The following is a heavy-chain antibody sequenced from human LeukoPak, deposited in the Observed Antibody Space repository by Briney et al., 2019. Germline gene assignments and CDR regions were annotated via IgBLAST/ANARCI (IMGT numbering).Heavy chain of an antibody. CDR2: IIPILGIA. CDR3: ARDGVVVPAAIGPYWFDP. J-gene: IGHJ5*02. Sequence: SVKVSCRASGGTFSSYTISWVRQAPGQGLEWMGRIIPILGIANYAQKFQGRVTITADKSTSTAYMELSSLRSEDTAVYHCARDGVVVPAAIGPYWFDPWGQGTLVTVSS. D-gene: IGHD2-2*01. V-gene: IGHV1-69*04. CDR1: GGTFSSYT.